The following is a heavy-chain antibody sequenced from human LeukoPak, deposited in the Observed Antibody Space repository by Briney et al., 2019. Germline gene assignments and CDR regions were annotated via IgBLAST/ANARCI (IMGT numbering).Heavy chain of an antibody. CDR1: GGSFSTSG. D-gene: IGHD7-27*01. Sequence: ASVKVSGKASGGSFSTSGFSWVRQAPGQGLEWMGGVIPIYGTPSYAQKFQGRVTITTDESTSTAYMELSSLRSEDTAVYYCARDHWGIVENGYDYFYYDMDVWGQGTTVTVSS. J-gene: IGHJ6*02. CDR2: VIPIYGTP. V-gene: IGHV1-69*05. CDR3: ARDHWGIVENGYDYFYYDMDV.